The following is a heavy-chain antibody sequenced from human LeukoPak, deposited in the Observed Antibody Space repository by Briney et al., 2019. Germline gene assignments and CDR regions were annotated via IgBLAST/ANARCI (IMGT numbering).Heavy chain of an antibody. CDR1: GGTFSSYA. CDR2: IIPIFGTT. D-gene: IGHD6-6*01. V-gene: IGHV1-69*05. Sequence: GSSVKVSCKASGGTFSSYAISWVRQAPGQGLEWMGGIIPIFGTTNYAQKFQGRVTITTDESTSTAYMELSSLRSEDTAVYYCASAPFYSSSSYCYMDVWGKGTTVTVSS. J-gene: IGHJ6*03. CDR3: ASAPFYSSSSYCYMDV.